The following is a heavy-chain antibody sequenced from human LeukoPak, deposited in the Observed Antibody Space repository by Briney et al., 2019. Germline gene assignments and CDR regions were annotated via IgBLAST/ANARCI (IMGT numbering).Heavy chain of an antibody. V-gene: IGHV3-53*01. D-gene: IGHD7-27*01. J-gene: IGHJ2*01. Sequence: PGGSLRLSCAASGLSVSTNYTMWVRQAPGKGLECVSILYSSGSAYYADSVKGRFIISRDNSENTLYLQMNSLSAEDTAVYYCASLTGLYPWGRGTLVSVSS. CDR2: LYSSGSA. CDR1: GLSVSTNY. CDR3: ASLTGLYP.